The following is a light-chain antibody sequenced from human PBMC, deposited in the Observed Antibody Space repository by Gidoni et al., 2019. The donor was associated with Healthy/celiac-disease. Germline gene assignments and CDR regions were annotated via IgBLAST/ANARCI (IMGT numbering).Light chain of an antibody. Sequence: EIVLTQSPGTLSLSPGERATLSCRASQSISSSSLAWYQQKPGQAPRLLIYGASSRATGIPDRFSGSGSGTDFTLTISRLETEDFAVYSCQQYGSSRLTFGGGTKVEIE. CDR2: GAS. CDR1: QSISSSS. J-gene: IGKJ4*01. CDR3: QQYGSSRLT. V-gene: IGKV3-20*01.